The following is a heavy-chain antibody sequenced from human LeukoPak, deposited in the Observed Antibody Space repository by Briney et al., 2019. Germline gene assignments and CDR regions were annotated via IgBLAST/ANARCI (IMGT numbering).Heavy chain of an antibody. D-gene: IGHD3-3*01. Sequence: GGSLRLSCAASGFTFSSYGMHWVRQAPGKGLEWVAVISYDGSNKYYADSVKGRFTISRDNFKNTLYLQMNSLRAEDTAVYYCARDLRPRGITIFGVVRYYFDYWGQGTLVTVSS. CDR2: ISYDGSNK. V-gene: IGHV3-30*03. J-gene: IGHJ4*02. CDR3: ARDLRPRGITIFGVVRYYFDY. CDR1: GFTFSSYG.